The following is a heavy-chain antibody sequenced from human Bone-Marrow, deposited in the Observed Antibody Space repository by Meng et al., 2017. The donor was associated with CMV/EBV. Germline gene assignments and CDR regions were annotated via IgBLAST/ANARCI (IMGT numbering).Heavy chain of an antibody. CDR2: IDYSGIT. J-gene: IGHJ4*02. V-gene: IGHV4-31*03. D-gene: IGHD6-13*01. CDR1: GASVSSGASY. CDR3: ARGDVGQQLILKY. Sequence: SETLSLTCTVSGASVSSGASYWSWNRQRPGQGLEWVGHIDYSGITYSNPSLNGRLTISVDTSRNQFSLKLSSVTAADTAVYYCARGDVGQQLILKYWGQGTLVTVSS.